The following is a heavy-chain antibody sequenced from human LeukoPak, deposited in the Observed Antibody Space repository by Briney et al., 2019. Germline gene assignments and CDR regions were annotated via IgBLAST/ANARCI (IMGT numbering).Heavy chain of an antibody. Sequence: PAETLSLTCSVSDDSITMYYWTWIRQPPGKGLEWIGYVDHTGSTNFNPSLNGRVSISRDTTKNLFSLRLRSVTAADTAVYFCARGRVSSSTWYSTYYYYFYMDVWGKGTTVTVSS. V-gene: IGHV4-59*01. CDR3: ARGRVSSSTWYSTYYYYFYMDV. J-gene: IGHJ6*03. CDR1: DDSITMYY. D-gene: IGHD1-1*01. CDR2: VDHTGST.